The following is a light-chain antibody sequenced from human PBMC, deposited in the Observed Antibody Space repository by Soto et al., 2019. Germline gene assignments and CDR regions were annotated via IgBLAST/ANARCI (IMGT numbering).Light chain of an antibody. J-gene: IGKJ2*01. CDR3: LRYGDSPPAYT. Sequence: EIVLTQSPGTVSLSPGERATLSCRASQSVSSRNLAWYRQKPGQAPSLLIFGVSNRATGIPDRFSGSGSGTDFTLTISRLEPEDCAVYYCLRYGDSPPAYTFGQGTKLEI. V-gene: IGKV3-20*01. CDR2: GVS. CDR1: QSVSSRN.